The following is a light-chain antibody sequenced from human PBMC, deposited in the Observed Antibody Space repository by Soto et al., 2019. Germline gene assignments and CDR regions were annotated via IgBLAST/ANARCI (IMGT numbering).Light chain of an antibody. CDR2: EVT. V-gene: IGLV2-8*01. CDR1: SSDVGDYNY. CDR3: SSYAGSATVV. Sequence: QSALTQPPSASGSPGQPVTISCTGTSSDVGDYNYVSWYQQHPGKAPKLMIFEVTKRPSGVPDRFSGSKSGNTASLTVSGLQADDEADYYCSSYAGSATVVFGGGTKVTVL. J-gene: IGLJ2*01.